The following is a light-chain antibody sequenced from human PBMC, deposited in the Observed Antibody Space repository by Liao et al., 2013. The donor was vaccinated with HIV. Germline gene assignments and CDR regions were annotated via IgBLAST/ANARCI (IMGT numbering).Light chain of an antibody. J-gene: IGLJ1*01. CDR3: QVWDSNSDHPYV. CDR1: YIGSKS. V-gene: IGLV3-21*01. Sequence: SYVLTQPPSVSVAPGKTAKITCGGNYIGSKSVHWYQQKPGQAPVLVIYYDSDRPSVIPERFSGSNSGNTATLSISRVEAGDEADYYCQVWDSNSDHPYVFRTGTKVTVL. CDR2: YDS.